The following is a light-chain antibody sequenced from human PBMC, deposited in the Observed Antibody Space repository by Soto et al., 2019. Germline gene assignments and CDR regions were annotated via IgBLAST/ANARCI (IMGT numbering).Light chain of an antibody. J-gene: IGKJ4*01. Sequence: MVLTKSAGALSLHPRGRGILSCGVSQSQNSDYLAWYQHKPGQTPRLLIYDTSTRATGVPTRFSGSRSGAEFTLTINSLQSEDCAVYYCQPYNNWPLTFGGGTKVDIK. CDR3: QPYNNWPLT. V-gene: IGKV3-15*01. CDR2: DTS. CDR1: QSQNSD.